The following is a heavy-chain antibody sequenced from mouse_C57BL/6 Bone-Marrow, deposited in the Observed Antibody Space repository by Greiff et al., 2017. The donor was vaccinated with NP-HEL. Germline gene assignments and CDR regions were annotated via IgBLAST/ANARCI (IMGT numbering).Heavy chain of an antibody. CDR1: GFSLTSYG. Sequence: VKVVESGPGLVQPSQSLSITCTVSGFSLTSYGVHWVRQSPGKGLEWLGVIWRGGSTDYNAAFMSRLSITKDNSKSQVFFKMNSLQADDTAIYYCAKTDGYRRGGFAYWGQGTLVTVSA. J-gene: IGHJ3*01. D-gene: IGHD2-3*01. V-gene: IGHV2-5*01. CDR2: IWRGGST. CDR3: AKTDGYRRGGFAY.